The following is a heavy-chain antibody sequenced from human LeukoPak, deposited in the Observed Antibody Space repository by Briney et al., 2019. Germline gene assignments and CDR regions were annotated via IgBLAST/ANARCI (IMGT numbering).Heavy chain of an antibody. Sequence: SVKVSCKASGGTFSSYAISWVRQAPGQGLEWMGGIIPIFGTANYAQKFQGRVTITADESTSTAYMELSGLRSEDTAVYYCAKGLLRFLEWLNEPSDHFVYWGQGTLVTVSS. V-gene: IGHV1-69*13. CDR2: IIPIFGTA. D-gene: IGHD3-3*01. J-gene: IGHJ4*02. CDR3: AKGLLRFLEWLNEPSDHFVY. CDR1: GGTFSSYA.